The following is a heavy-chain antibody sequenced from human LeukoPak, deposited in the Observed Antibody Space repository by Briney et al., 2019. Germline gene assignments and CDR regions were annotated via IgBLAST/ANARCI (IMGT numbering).Heavy chain of an antibody. CDR2: IKQDGSEK. J-gene: IGHJ4*02. D-gene: IGHD5-18*01. CDR3: AREAGIPPSTQQWPTSVDY. V-gene: IGHV3-7*05. Sequence: GGSLRLSCVPSGVTFSSYWMSWVRQAPGKGLEWVANIKQDGSEKYYVDSVEGRFTSSRDNAKNSLYLQMNSLRAEDTAVYYCAREAGIPPSTQQWPTSVDYWGQGTLVTVSS. CDR1: GVTFSSYW.